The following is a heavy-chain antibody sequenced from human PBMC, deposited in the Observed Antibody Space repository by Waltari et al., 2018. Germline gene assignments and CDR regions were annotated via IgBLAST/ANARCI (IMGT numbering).Heavy chain of an antibody. D-gene: IGHD5-18*01. Sequence: EVQLVETGGGLIQPGGSLRLSCAASGFTVSSNYMSWVRQAPGKGLEWVSVIYSGGSTYYADSVKGRFTISRDNSKNTLYLQMNSLRAEDTAVYYCAGDLLYSYGSAFDIWGQGTMVTVSS. V-gene: IGHV3-53*02. CDR3: AGDLLYSYGSAFDI. CDR1: GFTVSSNY. CDR2: IYSGGST. J-gene: IGHJ3*02.